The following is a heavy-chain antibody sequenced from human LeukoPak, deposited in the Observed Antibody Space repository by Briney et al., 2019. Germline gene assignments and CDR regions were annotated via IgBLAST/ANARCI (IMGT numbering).Heavy chain of an antibody. Sequence: GASVKVSCKASGGTFSSYAVSWVRQAPGQGREWMGGFVPIFGTANYAQKFQGRVTITTDESTSTAYMELSSLRSEDTAVYYCGYYYGSGSQYDYYYYYMDAWGKGTTVTVSS. CDR1: GGTFSSYA. CDR3: GYYYGSGSQYDYYYYYMDA. J-gene: IGHJ6*03. V-gene: IGHV1-69*05. CDR2: FVPIFGTA. D-gene: IGHD3-10*01.